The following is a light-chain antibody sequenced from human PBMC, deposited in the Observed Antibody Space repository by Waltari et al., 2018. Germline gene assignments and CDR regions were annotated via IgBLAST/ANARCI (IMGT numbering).Light chain of an antibody. CDR2: DDT. CDR1: NIGTKT. V-gene: IGLV3-21*03. Sequence: SYVLTQPPSVSVAPGKTARISCAGQNIGTKTVHWYQQKPGQAPVLVIYDDTVRPSGIPDRISGAAAATLPSARVEAGDEADYYCQVWDSSGDHPVFGGGTRLTVL. CDR3: QVWDSSGDHPV. J-gene: IGLJ2*01.